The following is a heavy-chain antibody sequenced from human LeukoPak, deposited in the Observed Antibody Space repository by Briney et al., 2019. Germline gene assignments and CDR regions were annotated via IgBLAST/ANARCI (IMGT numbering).Heavy chain of an antibody. V-gene: IGHV1-8*01. D-gene: IGHD3-10*01. CDR1: GYTFTSYD. Sequence: ASVKVSCKASGYTFTSYDINWVRQATGQGLEWMGWMNPNSGNTGYAQKFQGRVTMTRNTSISTAYMELSSLRSEDTAVYYCARVYPRVRGVINLWFDPWGQGTLVTVSS. J-gene: IGHJ5*02. CDR3: ARVYPRVRGVINLWFDP. CDR2: MNPNSGNT.